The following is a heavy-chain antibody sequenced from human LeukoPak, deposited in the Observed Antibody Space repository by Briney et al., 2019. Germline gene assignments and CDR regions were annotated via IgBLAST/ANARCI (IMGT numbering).Heavy chain of an antibody. V-gene: IGHV3-23*01. CDR2: ISGSGGST. CDR1: GFTFSSYA. CDR3: AKDVHGEVVVRFDY. D-gene: IGHD3-22*01. J-gene: IGHJ4*02. Sequence: HPGGSLRLSCAASGFTFSSYAMSWVRQAPGKGLEWVSAISGSGGSTYYADSVKGRFTISRDNSKNTLYLQMNSLRAEDTAVYYCAKDVHGEVVVRFDYWGQGTLVTVSS.